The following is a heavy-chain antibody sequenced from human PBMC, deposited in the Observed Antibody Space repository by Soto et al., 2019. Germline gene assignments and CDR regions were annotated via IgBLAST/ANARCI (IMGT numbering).Heavy chain of an antibody. D-gene: IGHD3-10*01. Sequence: SETLSLTCAFYGGSFSGYYWSLIRQPPGKGLEWIGEINHSGSTNYNPSLKSRVTISVDTSKNQFSLRLSSVTAADTAVYYCGRGGLWFGELLSRPMGFRYGMDVWGQGTTVTVSS. J-gene: IGHJ6*02. CDR1: GGSFSGYY. CDR3: GRGGLWFGELLSRPMGFRYGMDV. V-gene: IGHV4-34*01. CDR2: INHSGST.